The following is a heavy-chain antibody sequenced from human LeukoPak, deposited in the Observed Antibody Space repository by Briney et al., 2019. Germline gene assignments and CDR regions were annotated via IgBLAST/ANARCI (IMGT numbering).Heavy chain of an antibody. V-gene: IGHV4-38-2*01. D-gene: IGHD2-21*01. CDR3: ASSYCGGVCENWFDP. CDR1: GYSISSGYY. CDR2: IYHSGST. Sequence: SETLSLTCAVSGYSISSGYYWGWIRQPPGKGLEWIGSIYHSGSTYYNPSLKSRVTISVDTSKNQFSLKLSSVTAADTAVYYCASSYCGGVCENWFDPWGQGTLVTVSS. J-gene: IGHJ5*02.